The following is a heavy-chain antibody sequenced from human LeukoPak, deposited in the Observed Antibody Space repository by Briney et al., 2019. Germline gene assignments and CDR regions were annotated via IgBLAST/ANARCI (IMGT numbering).Heavy chain of an antibody. D-gene: IGHD2-15*01. J-gene: IGHJ4*02. V-gene: IGHV3-66*01. CDR2: IYSGGST. CDR1: GFTVSTTY. Sequence: GGSLRPSCAASGFTVSTTYMSWVRQAPGKGLEWVSIIYSGGSTYYADSVKGRFTISRDNSKNTLYLQMNTLRTEDTAVYYCAKAVAASWYYFDYWGQGTLVTVSS. CDR3: AKAVAASWYYFDY.